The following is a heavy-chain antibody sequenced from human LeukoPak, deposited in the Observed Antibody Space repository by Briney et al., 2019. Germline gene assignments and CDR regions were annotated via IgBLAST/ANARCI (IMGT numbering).Heavy chain of an antibody. CDR3: LYYYDSSGYYLPDH. CDR1: GLTFGEYA. V-gene: IGHV3-49*04. J-gene: IGHJ4*02. CDR2: IRSEAYGGTT. Sequence: GGSLRLSCTASGLTFGEYAMSWVRQAPGKGLEWVGVIRSEAYGGTTEYAASVKGRFTISRDDSKSIAYLQMNSLKSEDTAVYHCLYYYDSSGYYLPDHWGQGTLVTVSS. D-gene: IGHD3-22*01.